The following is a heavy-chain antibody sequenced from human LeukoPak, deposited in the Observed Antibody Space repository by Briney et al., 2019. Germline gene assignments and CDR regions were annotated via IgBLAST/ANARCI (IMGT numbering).Heavy chain of an antibody. CDR2: IYYSGST. CDR1: GGSISSSSYY. CDR3: AHGGDITMIVN. J-gene: IGHJ4*02. V-gene: IGHV4-61*05. D-gene: IGHD3-22*01. Sequence: PSETLSLTCTVSGGSISSSSYYWGWIRQPPGKGLEWIGYIYYSGSTNYNPSLKSRVTISVDTSKNQFSLKLSSVTAADTAVYYCAHGGDITMIVNWGQGTLVTVSS.